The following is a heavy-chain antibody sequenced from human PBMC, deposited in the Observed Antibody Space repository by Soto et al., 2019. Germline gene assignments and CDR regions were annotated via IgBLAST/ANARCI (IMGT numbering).Heavy chain of an antibody. CDR3: ARAYYDILTGPTY. Sequence: GGSLRLSCAASGFTFSSYAMHWVRQAPGKGLEWVAVISYDGSNKYYADSVKGRFTISRDNSKNTLYLQMNSLRAEDTAVYYCARAYYDILTGPTYWGQGTLVTVSS. CDR2: ISYDGSNK. D-gene: IGHD3-9*01. CDR1: GFTFSSYA. V-gene: IGHV3-30-3*01. J-gene: IGHJ4*02.